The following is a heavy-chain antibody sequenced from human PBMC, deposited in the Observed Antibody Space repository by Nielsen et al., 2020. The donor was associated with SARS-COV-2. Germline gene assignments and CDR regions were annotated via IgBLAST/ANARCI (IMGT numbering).Heavy chain of an antibody. CDR1: GGSISSYY. CDR3: ARDYYGDYLDSFDI. Sequence: SETLSLTCTVSGGSISSYYWSWIRQPPGKGLEWIGYIYYSGSTNYNPSLKSRVTISLDTSKNQFSLKLSSVTAADTAMYYCARDYYGDYLDSFDIWGQGTVVTVSA. V-gene: IGHV4-59*01. D-gene: IGHD4-17*01. CDR2: IYYSGST. J-gene: IGHJ3*02.